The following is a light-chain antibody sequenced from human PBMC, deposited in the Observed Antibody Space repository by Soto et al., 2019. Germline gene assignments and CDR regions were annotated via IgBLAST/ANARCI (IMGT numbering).Light chain of an antibody. CDR1: QSVSTY. CDR3: QQRSNWPPV. Sequence: EIVLTQSPATLSLSPGERATLSCRAGQSVSTYVTYLAWYQQKPGQAPRLLIYDASNRATGIPARFSGSGSGTDFTLTISSLEPEDFAVYYCQQRSNWPPVFGGGTKVDIK. CDR2: DAS. J-gene: IGKJ4*01. V-gene: IGKV3-11*01.